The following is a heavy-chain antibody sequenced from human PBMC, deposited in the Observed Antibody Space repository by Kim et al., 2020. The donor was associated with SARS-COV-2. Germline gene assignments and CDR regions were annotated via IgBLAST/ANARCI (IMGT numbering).Heavy chain of an antibody. CDR3: ARDRSWIQLFLDY. V-gene: IGHV3-33*01. CDR2: IWYDGSNK. CDR1: GFTFSSYG. Sequence: GGSLRLSCAASGFTFSSYGMHWVRQAPGKGLEWVAVIWYDGSNKYYADSVKGRFTISRDNSKNTLYLQMNSLRAEDTAVYYCARDRSWIQLFLDYWGQGTLVTVSS. J-gene: IGHJ4*02. D-gene: IGHD5-18*01.